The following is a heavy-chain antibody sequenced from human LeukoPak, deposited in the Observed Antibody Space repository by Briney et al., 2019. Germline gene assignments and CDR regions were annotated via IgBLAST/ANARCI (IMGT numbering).Heavy chain of an antibody. V-gene: IGHV4-4*09. J-gene: IGHJ4*02. CDR2: IYTSGST. Sequence: SETLSLTCTVSGGSISSYYWSWIRQPPGKGLEWIGYIYTSGSTNYNPSLKSRVTISVDTSKNQFSLKLSSVTDADTAAYYCARDGSDNWGLFDNWGRGTLVTVSS. D-gene: IGHD1-1*01. CDR3: ARDGSDNWGLFDN. CDR1: GGSISSYY.